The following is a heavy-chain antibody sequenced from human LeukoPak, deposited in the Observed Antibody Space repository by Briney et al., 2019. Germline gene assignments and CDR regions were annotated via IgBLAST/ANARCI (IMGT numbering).Heavy chain of an antibody. CDR3: ARVFKDRDGYTQNGGYYYGMDV. J-gene: IGHJ6*02. V-gene: IGHV1-46*01. Sequence: ASVKVSCKASGYTFTSYYMHWVRQAPGQGLEWMGIINPSGGGTSYAQKFQGRVTMTRDTSTSTVYMELSSLRSEDTAVYYCARVFKDRDGYTQNGGYYYGMDVWGQGTTVTVSS. CDR2: INPSGGGT. D-gene: IGHD5-24*01. CDR1: GYTFTSYY.